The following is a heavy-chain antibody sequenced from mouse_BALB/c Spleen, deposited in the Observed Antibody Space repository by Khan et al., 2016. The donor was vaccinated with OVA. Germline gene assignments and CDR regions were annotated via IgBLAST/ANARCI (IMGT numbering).Heavy chain of an antibody. CDR2: INLNNGSI. D-gene: IGHD1-2*01. CDR3: VLLRLLAPIDY. V-gene: IGHV1-22*01. CDR1: GYTLTEYT. Sequence: EVQLQQSGPELVKPGASVKISCKTSGYTLTEYTMHWVKQSLGKSLEWIGFINLNNGSINHNQQFKGKTTMTVDKYSNTAYMELSSLTSDDSVVYYCVLLRLLAPIDYWGQGTSVTVSS. J-gene: IGHJ4*01.